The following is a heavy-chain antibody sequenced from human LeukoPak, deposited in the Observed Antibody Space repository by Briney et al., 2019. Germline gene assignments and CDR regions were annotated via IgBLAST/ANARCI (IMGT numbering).Heavy chain of an antibody. CDR1: GFTFSSYW. D-gene: IGHD3-16*02. Sequence: HPGGSLRLSCAASGFTFSSYWMSWVRQAPGKGLEWVANIKQDGSEKYYVDSVKGRFTISKDNAKNSLYLQMNSLRAEDTAVYYCARIGDGGYYDYVWGSYRSPDYWGQGTLVTVSS. V-gene: IGHV3-7*01. CDR2: IKQDGSEK. J-gene: IGHJ4*02. CDR3: ARIGDGGYYDYVWGSYRSPDY.